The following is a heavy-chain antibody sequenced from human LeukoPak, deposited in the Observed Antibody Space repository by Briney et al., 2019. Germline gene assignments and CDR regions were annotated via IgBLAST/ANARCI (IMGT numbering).Heavy chain of an antibody. CDR2: INHSGST. V-gene: IGHV4-34*01. CDR3: ARGVVPAHFFYHLGV. D-gene: IGHD2-15*01. Sequence: SETLSLTCAVYGGSFSGYYWSWIRQPPGKGLEWIGEINHSGSTNYNPSLKSRVTISVDTSKNQFSLKLSYVTAADTAAYYCARGVVPAHFFYHLGVWGKGATGPVPS. J-gene: IGHJ6*03. CDR1: GGSFSGYY.